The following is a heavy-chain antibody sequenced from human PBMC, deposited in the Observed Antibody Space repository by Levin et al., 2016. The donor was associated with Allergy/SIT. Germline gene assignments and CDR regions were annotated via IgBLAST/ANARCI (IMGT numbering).Heavy chain of an antibody. CDR3: ARVNTHGSGWTRFDY. Sequence: SETLSLTCAVYGGSFSGYYWSWIRQPPGKGLEWIGEINHSGSTNYNPSLKSRVTISVDTSKNQFSLKLSSVTAADTAVYYCARVNTHGSGWTRFDYWGQGTLVTVSS. CDR2: INHSGST. V-gene: IGHV4-34*01. J-gene: IGHJ4*02. D-gene: IGHD6-19*01. CDR1: GGSFSGYY.